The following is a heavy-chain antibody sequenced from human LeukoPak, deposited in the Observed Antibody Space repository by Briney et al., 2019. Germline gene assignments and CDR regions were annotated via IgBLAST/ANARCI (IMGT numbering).Heavy chain of an antibody. V-gene: IGHV3-9*01. J-gene: IGHJ3*02. CDR1: GFTFGDYA. CDR2: ISWNSGSI. CDR3: AKCRLEWLVPGDTFDI. Sequence: GRSLRLSCAASGFTFGDYAMHWVRQAPGQGLELVSGISWNSGSIGYADSVKGRFTISRDNAKNSLYLQMNSLRAEDTALYYCAKCRLEWLVPGDTFDIWGQGTMVILSS. D-gene: IGHD3-3*01.